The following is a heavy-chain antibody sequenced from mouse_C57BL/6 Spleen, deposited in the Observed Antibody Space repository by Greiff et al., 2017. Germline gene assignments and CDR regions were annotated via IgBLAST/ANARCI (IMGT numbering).Heavy chain of an antibody. CDR1: GFTFSSYA. V-gene: IGHV5-9-1*02. D-gene: IGHD1-1*01. CDR3: TRVTTVVANYAMDY. Sequence: EVQLVESGEGLVKPGGSLKLSCAASGFTFSSYAMSWVRQTPEKRLEWVAYISSGGDYIYYADTVKGRFTISRDNARNTLYLQMSSLKSEDTAMYYCTRVTTVVANYAMDYWGQGTSVTVSS. J-gene: IGHJ4*01. CDR2: ISSGGDYI.